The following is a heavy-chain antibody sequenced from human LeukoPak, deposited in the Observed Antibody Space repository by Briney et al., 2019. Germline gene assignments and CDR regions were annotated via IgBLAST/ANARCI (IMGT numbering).Heavy chain of an antibody. CDR3: VRYDYVWGSYHP. CDR1: RFTLDDYV. Sequence: DWSLTLSRPASRFTLDDYVMHWVGPAAGRGGAGVSGISWNSGLIGYADSVKGRFTIYRDNAKNSLYLLMNSLRPEGTALCYCVRYDYVWGSYHPWRQAALASDCS. V-gene: IGHV3-9*01. J-gene: IGHJ5*02. CDR2: ISWNSGLI. D-gene: IGHD3-16*02.